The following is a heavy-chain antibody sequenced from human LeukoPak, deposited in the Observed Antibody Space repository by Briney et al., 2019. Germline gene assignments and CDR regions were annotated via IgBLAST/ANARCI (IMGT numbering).Heavy chain of an antibody. Sequence: GGSLRLSCAASGFTFNSYHMNWVRQAPGKGLEWVSSIRSTGTYMYYADSVKGRFTISRDNAKNSLYLQMDSLRVEDTAVYYCARPLYCGGECHNAFDIWGQGTMVTVSS. J-gene: IGHJ3*02. CDR1: GFTFNSYH. CDR3: ARPLYCGGECHNAFDI. V-gene: IGHV3-21*01. CDR2: IRSTGTYM. D-gene: IGHD2-21*01.